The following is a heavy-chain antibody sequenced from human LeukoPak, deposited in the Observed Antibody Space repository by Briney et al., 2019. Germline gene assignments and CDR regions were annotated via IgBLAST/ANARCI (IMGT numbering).Heavy chain of an antibody. CDR2: ISSSGSTI. Sequence: PGGSLRLSCAASGFTFSDYYMSWIRQAPGKGLEWVSYISSSGSTIYYADSVKGRFTISRDNATNSLYLQMNSLRAEDTAVYYCARVNRGYGDLELAFDIWGQGTMVTVSS. J-gene: IGHJ3*02. D-gene: IGHD4-17*01. CDR1: GFTFSDYY. CDR3: ARVNRGYGDLELAFDI. V-gene: IGHV3-11*01.